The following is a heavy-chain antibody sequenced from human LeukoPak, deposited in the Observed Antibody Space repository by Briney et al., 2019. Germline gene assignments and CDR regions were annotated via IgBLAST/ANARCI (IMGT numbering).Heavy chain of an antibody. V-gene: IGHV4-34*01. D-gene: IGHD2-2*01. Sequence: SETLSLTCAVYGGSFSGYYWSWIRQPPGKGLEWIGEINHSGSTNYNPSLKSRVTISVDTSKNQFSLKLSSVTAADTAVYYCASSLGYCSSTSCRLFDYWGQGTLVTVSS. CDR1: GGSFSGYY. CDR3: ASSLGYCSSTSCRLFDY. J-gene: IGHJ4*02. CDR2: INHSGST.